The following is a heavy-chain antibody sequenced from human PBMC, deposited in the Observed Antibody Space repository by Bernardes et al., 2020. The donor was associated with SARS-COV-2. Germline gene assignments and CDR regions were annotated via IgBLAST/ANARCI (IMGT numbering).Heavy chain of an antibody. CDR1: GYTFTGYY. CDR2: INPNSGGT. V-gene: IGHV1-2*02. D-gene: IGHD1-26*01. CDR3: ARDYGGVGGLLRLGRNHEFDY. J-gene: IGHJ4*02. Sequence: ASVKVSCKASGYTFTGYYMHWVRQAPGQGLEWMGWINPNSGGTNYAQKFQGRVTMTRDTSISTAYMELSRLRSDDTAVYYCARDYGGVGGLLRLGRNHEFDYWGQGTLVTVSS.